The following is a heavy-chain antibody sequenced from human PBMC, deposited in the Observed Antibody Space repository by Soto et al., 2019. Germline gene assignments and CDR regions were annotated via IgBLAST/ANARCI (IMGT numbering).Heavy chain of an antibody. CDR3: AKDKDYYGSGSYWAY. V-gene: IGHV3-23*01. CDR1: GFTFSSYA. CDR2: ISGSGGST. D-gene: IGHD3-10*01. J-gene: IGHJ4*02. Sequence: GGSLRLSCAASGFTFSSYAMSWVRQAPGKGLEWVSAISGSGGSTYYADSVKGRFTISRDNSKNTLYLQMNSLRAEDTAVYYCAKDKDYYGSGSYWAYWGQGTLVTVSS.